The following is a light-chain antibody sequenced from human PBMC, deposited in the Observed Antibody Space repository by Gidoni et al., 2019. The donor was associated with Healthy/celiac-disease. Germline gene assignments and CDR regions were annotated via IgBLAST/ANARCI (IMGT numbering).Light chain of an antibody. Sequence: QSPSASASLGASVKLTCTLSSGHSSYAIAWHQQQPEKGPRYLMKLNSDGSHSKGDGIPDRFSGSSSGAERYLTISSLQSEDEADYYCQTWGTGIHVVFGGGTKLTVL. CDR3: QTWGTGIHVV. CDR2: LNSDGSH. CDR1: SGHSSYA. V-gene: IGLV4-69*01. J-gene: IGLJ2*01.